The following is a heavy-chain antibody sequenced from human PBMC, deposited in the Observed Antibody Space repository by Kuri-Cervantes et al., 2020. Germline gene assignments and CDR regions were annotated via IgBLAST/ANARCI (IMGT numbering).Heavy chain of an antibody. V-gene: IGHV4-34*01. CDR2: INHSGST. CDR1: GGSISSYY. J-gene: IGHJ3*02. D-gene: IGHD3-22*01. Sequence: GSLRLSCTVSGGSISSYYWSWIRQPPGKGLEWIGEINHSGSTNYNPSLKSRVTISVDTSKNQFSLKLSSVTAADTAVYYCARAYYDSSGYHAFDIWGQGTMVTVSS. CDR3: ARAYYDSSGYHAFDI.